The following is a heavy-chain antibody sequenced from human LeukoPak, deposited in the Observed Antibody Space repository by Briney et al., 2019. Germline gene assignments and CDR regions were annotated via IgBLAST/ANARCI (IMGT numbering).Heavy chain of an antibody. V-gene: IGHV1-18*01. CDR2: ISAYNGNT. D-gene: IGHD6-19*01. CDR3: ARESSGFNSDFDC. J-gene: IGHJ4*02. CDR1: GYTFTSYG. Sequence: GASVKVSCKASGYTFTSYGISWVRQAPGQGLEWMGWISAYNGNTNYAQKLQGRVTMTTGTSTSTAYMELRRLRSDDTAVYYCARESSGFNSDFDCWGQGTLVTVSS.